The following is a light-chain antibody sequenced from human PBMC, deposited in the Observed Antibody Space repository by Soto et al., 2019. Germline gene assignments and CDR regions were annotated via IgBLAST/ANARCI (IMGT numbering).Light chain of an antibody. Sequence: NFMLTQPHSVSESAGKTVTISCTRSSGSIASNYVQWFQQRPGSAPTTVIYEDNQRPSGVPDRFSGSIDSSSNSASLTISGLKTEDEADYYCQSYHSSTVVFSGGIKVTVL. V-gene: IGLV6-57*03. CDR1: SGSIASNY. CDR2: EDN. CDR3: QSYHSSTVV. J-gene: IGLJ2*01.